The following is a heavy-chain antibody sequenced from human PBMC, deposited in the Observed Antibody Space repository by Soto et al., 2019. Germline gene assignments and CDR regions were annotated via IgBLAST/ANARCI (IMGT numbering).Heavy chain of an antibody. CDR1: GFTFSGSA. V-gene: IGHV3-73*01. Sequence: EVPLVESGGGLVQPGGSLKLSCAASGFTFSGSAMHWVRQASGKGLEWVGRIRSKANSYATAYAASVKGRFTISRDDSKNTAYLQMNSLKTEDTAVDYCTRLEGIGYWGQGTLVTVSS. CDR2: IRSKANSYAT. D-gene: IGHD3-10*01. J-gene: IGHJ4*02. CDR3: TRLEGIGY.